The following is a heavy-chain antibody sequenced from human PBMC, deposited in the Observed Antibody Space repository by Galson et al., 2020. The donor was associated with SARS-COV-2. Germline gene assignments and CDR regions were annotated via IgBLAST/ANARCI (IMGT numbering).Heavy chain of an antibody. CDR2: IKQDGSEK. D-gene: IGHD2-2*01. J-gene: IGHJ4*02. V-gene: IGHV3-7*04. Sequence: GGSLRLSCAASGFTFSSYWMSWVRQAPGKGLEWVANIKQDGSEKYYVDSVKGRFTISRDNAKNSLYLQMNSLRAEDTAVYYCARAVVVRSGRGGDDYWGQGTLVTVSS. CDR1: GFTFSSYW. CDR3: ARAVVVRSGRGGDDY.